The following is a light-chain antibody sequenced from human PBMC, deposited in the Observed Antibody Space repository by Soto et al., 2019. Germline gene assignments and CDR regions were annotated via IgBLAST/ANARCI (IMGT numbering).Light chain of an antibody. CDR3: QQLNSYSIVT. Sequence: DIPLTQSPSFLSASVGDRVTITCRASQDISSYLAGYQQKPGKAPNLLIFGASSLQSGVPSRFSGSGSGTEFTLTISSLQPEDFATYYCQQLNSYSIVTFGPGTKVDIK. CDR1: QDISSY. V-gene: IGKV1-9*01. J-gene: IGKJ3*01. CDR2: GAS.